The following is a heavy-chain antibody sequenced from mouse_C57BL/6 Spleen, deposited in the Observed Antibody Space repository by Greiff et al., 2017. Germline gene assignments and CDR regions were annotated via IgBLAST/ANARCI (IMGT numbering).Heavy chain of an antibody. V-gene: IGHV5-16*01. CDR1: GFTFSDYY. CDR2: INYDGSST. D-gene: IGHD1-1*01. J-gene: IGHJ1*03. Sequence: EVQLVESEGGLVQPGSSMKLSCTASGFTFSDYYMAWVRQVPEKGLEWVANINYDGSSTYYLDSLKSRFIISRDNAKNILYLQMSSLKSEDTATYYCARDPTTVVANWYFDVWGTGTTVTVSS. CDR3: ARDPTTVVANWYFDV.